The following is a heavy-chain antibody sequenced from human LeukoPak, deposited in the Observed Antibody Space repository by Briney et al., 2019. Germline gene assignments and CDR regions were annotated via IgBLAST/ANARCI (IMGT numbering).Heavy chain of an antibody. J-gene: IGHJ5*02. CDR3: AREWMINWFDP. CDR2: IYTSGST. CDR1: GGSISSSNW. Sequence: SETLSLTCAVSGGSISSSNWWSWVRQPPGKGLEWIGRIYTSGSTNYNPSLKSRVTMSVDTSKNQFSLKLGSVTAADTAVYYCAREWMINWFDPWGQGTLVTVSS. D-gene: IGHD3-16*01. V-gene: IGHV4-4*02.